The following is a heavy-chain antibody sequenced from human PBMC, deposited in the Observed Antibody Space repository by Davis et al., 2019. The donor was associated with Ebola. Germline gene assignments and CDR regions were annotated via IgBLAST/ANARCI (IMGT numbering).Heavy chain of an antibody. CDR2: VRAKGDGGTA. Sequence: PGGSLRPSCEASGYNSDIAWVSWVRQAPGKGLEWVGHVRAKGDGGTADYAAPVKGRSTISRDDSKSTVYLEMNSLKTEDTAVYSWMRLCLSPTCYVVWSDSWGQGTLVTVSS. J-gene: IGHJ4*02. CDR3: MRLCLSPTCYVVWSDS. D-gene: IGHD2-2*01. V-gene: IGHV3-15*01. CDR1: GYNSDIAW.